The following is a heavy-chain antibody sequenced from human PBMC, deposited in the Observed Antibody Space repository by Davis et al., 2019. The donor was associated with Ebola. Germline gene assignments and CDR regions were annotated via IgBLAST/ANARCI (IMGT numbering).Heavy chain of an antibody. V-gene: IGHV3-21*01. J-gene: IGHJ1*01. CDR2: ISSSSSYI. CDR3: ASPGDSSSWVEYFQH. CDR1: GFTFSSYS. Sequence: GESLKISCAASGFTFSSYSMNWVRQAPGKGLEWVSSISSSSSYIYYADSVNGRFTISRDNAKNTLYLQMNSLRAEDTAVYYCASPGDSSSWVEYFQHWGQGTLVTVSS. D-gene: IGHD6-13*01.